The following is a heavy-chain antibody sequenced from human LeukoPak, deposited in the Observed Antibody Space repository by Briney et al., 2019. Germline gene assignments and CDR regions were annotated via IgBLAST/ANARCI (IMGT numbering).Heavy chain of an antibody. CDR1: GFTFSDWY. CDR3: VYQVQGVVK. D-gene: IGHD2-2*01. Sequence: GGSLRLSCAASGFTFSDWYMSWIRQAPGKGLEWVSYISTRSSSTNYADSVKGRFTISRDNSKNTLYVQMTSLRTEDTAVYYCVYQVQGVVKWGQGTLVTVSS. V-gene: IGHV3-11*06. J-gene: IGHJ4*02. CDR2: ISTRSSST.